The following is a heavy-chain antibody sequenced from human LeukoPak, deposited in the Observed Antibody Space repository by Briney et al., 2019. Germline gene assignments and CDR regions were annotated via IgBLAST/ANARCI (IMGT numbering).Heavy chain of an antibody. CDR1: GFTFSSYG. Sequence: GGSLRLSCAASGFTFSSYGMSWVRQAPGKGLEWVSAISGSGGSTYYADSVKGRFTISRDNAKNSLYLQMNSLRAEDTAVYYCARDSAFDIWGQGTMVTVSS. CDR2: ISGSGGST. CDR3: ARDSAFDI. V-gene: IGHV3-23*01. J-gene: IGHJ3*02.